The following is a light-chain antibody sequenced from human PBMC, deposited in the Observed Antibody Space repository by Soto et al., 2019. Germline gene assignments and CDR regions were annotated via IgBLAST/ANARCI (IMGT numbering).Light chain of an antibody. V-gene: IGKV1-27*01. Sequence: DIQMTQSPSSLSASVGGRVSITCRATQDIRNYLAWYQQKPGQVPKVLIYAASTLQSGVPSRFSGSGSGTDFTLTISSLQPEDVATYYCQKYDTAPLTFGQGTRLEIK. J-gene: IGKJ5*01. CDR3: QKYDTAPLT. CDR1: QDIRNY. CDR2: AAS.